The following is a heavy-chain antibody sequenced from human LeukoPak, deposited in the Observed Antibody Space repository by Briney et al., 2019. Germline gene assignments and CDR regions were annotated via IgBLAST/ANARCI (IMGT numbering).Heavy chain of an antibody. CDR1: GYTLTSYG. CDR3: AREFSGRYPPSYFDY. D-gene: IGHD1-26*01. V-gene: IGHV1-18*01. Sequence: ASVKLSCKASGYTLTSYGISWVRQAPGQGLEWMGWISADNGNTNYAQKLQGRVTVTTDTSTSTAYMELRSLRSDDTAVYYCAREFSGRYPPSYFDYWGQGTLVTVSS. CDR2: ISADNGNT. J-gene: IGHJ4*02.